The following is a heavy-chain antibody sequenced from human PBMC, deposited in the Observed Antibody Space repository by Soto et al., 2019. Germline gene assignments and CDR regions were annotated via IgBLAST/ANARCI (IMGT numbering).Heavy chain of an antibody. D-gene: IGHD3-22*01. CDR1: SSYA. J-gene: IGHJ4*02. CDR2: IIPIFGTA. CDR3: AREEYYYDSSGYRSPFDY. Sequence: SSYAISWVRQAPGQGLEWMGGIIPIFGTAKYAQKFQGRVTITADESTSTAYMELSSLRSEDTAVYYCAREEYYYDSSGYRSPFDYWGQGTLVTVSS. V-gene: IGHV1-69*01.